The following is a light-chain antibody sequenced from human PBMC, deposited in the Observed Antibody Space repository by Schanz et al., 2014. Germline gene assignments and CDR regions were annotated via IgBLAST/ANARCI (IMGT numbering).Light chain of an antibody. J-gene: IGLJ2*01. CDR2: DVS. V-gene: IGLV2-14*03. CDR3: CSYVSSSAVL. Sequence: QSVLTQPASMSGSPGQSVTISCTGTSGDVGEYNYVSWFQQYPGKAPKLMIYDVSNRPSGVSNRFSGSKSGNTASLTISGLQAEDEADYYCCSYVSSSAVLFGGGTKLTVL. CDR1: SGDVGEYNY.